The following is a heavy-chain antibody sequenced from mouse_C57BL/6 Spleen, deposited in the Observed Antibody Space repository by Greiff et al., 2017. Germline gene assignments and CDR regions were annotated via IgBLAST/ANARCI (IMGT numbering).Heavy chain of an antibody. J-gene: IGHJ4*01. V-gene: IGHV1-82*01. Sequence: VKLQESGPELVKPGASVKISCKASGYAFSSSWMNWVKQRPGKGLEWIGRIYPGDGDTNYNGKFKGKATLTADKSSSTAYMQLSSLTSEDSAVYFCARGGGYYDYAMDYWGQGTSVTVSS. D-gene: IGHD2-3*01. CDR2: IYPGDGDT. CDR1: GYAFSSSW. CDR3: ARGGGYYDYAMDY.